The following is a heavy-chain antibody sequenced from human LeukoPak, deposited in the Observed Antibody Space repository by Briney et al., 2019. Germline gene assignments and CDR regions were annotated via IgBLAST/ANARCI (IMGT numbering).Heavy chain of an antibody. CDR2: ISGSGGST. V-gene: IGHV3-23*01. Sequence: GGPLRLSCAASGFTFSSYAMSWVRQAPGKGLEWVSAISGSGGSTYYADSVKGRFTISRDNSKNTLYLQMNSLRAEDTAVYYCAKGGGSGYDFWSGYYPQTPFDYWGQGTLVTVSS. CDR3: AKGGGSGYDFWSGYYPQTPFDY. D-gene: IGHD3-3*01. J-gene: IGHJ4*02. CDR1: GFTFSSYA.